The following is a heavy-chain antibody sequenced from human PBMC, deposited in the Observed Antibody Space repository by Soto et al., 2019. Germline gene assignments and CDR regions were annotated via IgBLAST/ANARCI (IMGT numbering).Heavy chain of an antibody. J-gene: IGHJ6*02. CDR2: ITGSGVMT. Sequence: GGCLRLSCAASGFTFSSYAMSWVRQAPGKGLKWVSGITGSGVMTYYGDSVRGRFTISRDNSKNTLYLQMNSLRAEDTAVYYCAKDYYDSSGSRYFYALAVWGQGTTVTVSS. D-gene: IGHD3-22*01. V-gene: IGHV3-23*01. CDR3: AKDYYDSSGSRYFYALAV. CDR1: GFTFSSYA.